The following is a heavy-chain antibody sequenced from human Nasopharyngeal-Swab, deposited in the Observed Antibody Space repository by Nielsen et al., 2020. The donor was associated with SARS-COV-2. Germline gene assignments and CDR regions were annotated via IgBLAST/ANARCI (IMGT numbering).Heavy chain of an antibody. D-gene: IGHD1-26*01. Sequence: WVRQPPGKGLWWVAVKSYDGSNKYYPDSVTGPFTIARDNAKNTLYLQMNSLRAEETAVYYFARDRVSGSYVDYWGQGTLVTVSS. V-gene: IGHV3-30-3*01. CDR3: ARDRVSGSYVDY. J-gene: IGHJ4*02. CDR2: KSYDGSNK.